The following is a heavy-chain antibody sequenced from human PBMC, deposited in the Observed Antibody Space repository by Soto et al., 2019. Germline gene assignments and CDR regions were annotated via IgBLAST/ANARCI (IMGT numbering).Heavy chain of an antibody. CDR2: INAYNGNT. CDR1: GYTFNTYA. V-gene: IGHV1-18*01. CDR3: ARDGPPMDY. D-gene: IGHD2-2*01. J-gene: IGHJ4*02. Sequence: QVQLVQSGAEVKKPGASVKVSCKASGYTFNTYAISWVRQAPGQGLEWMGWINAYNGNTKYAQKLQGRVTMTTDTATSTAYSELRSQRADDSAVYYCARDGPPMDYWGQGTLVTVSS.